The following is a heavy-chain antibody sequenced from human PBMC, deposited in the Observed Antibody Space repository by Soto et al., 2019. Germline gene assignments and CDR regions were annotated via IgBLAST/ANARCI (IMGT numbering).Heavy chain of an antibody. V-gene: IGHV3-30-3*01. CDR2: ISYDGSNK. CDR3: AEARYSSGWTQAMPDY. D-gene: IGHD6-19*01. CDR1: GFTFSSYA. Sequence: QVQLVESGGGVVQPGRSLRLSCAASGFTFSSYAMHWVRQAPGKGLEWVAVISYDGSNKYYADSVKGRFTISRDNSKNTLYLQMNSLRAEDTAVYYWAEARYSSGWTQAMPDYWGQGTLVTVSS. J-gene: IGHJ4*02.